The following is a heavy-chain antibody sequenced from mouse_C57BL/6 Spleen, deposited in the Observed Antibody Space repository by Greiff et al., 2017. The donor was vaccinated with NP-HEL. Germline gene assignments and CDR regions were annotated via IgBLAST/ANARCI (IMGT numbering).Heavy chain of an antibody. Sequence: QVQLQQPGAELVMPGASVKLSCKASGYTFTSYWMHWVKQRPGQGLEWIGEIDPSDSYTNYNQKFKGKSTLTVDKSSSTAYMQLSSLTSEDSAVYYCATYPHWYFDVWGTGTTVTVSS. CDR2: IDPSDSYT. CDR3: ATYPHWYFDV. V-gene: IGHV1-69*01. J-gene: IGHJ1*03. CDR1: GYTFTSYW. D-gene: IGHD5-1*01.